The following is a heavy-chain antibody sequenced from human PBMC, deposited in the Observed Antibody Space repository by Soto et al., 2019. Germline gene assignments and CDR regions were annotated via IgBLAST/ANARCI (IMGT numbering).Heavy chain of an antibody. CDR1: GFTVSSNY. D-gene: IGHD5-12*01. CDR3: ASTSGYDYYFDY. V-gene: IGHV3-66*01. CDR2: IYSGGST. Sequence: EVQLVESGGGLVQPGASLRLSCAASGFTVSSNYMSWVRQAPGKGLEWVSVIYSGGSTYYADSVKGRFTISRDNSKNTLYLQMNSLRAEDTAVYYCASTSGYDYYFDYWGQGTLVTVSS. J-gene: IGHJ4*02.